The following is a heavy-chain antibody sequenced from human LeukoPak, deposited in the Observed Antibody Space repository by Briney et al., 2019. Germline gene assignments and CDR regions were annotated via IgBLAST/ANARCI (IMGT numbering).Heavy chain of an antibody. V-gene: IGHV3-7*01. Sequence: GGSLRLSCAASGFTFSSYWMSWVRQAPGKGLEWVANIKQDGSEKYYVDSVKGRFTISRDNAMNSLYLQMNSLRAEDTAVYYCARGYYDFWSHPSRGPKYFDYWGQGTLVTVSS. J-gene: IGHJ4*02. CDR3: ARGYYDFWSHPSRGPKYFDY. CDR1: GFTFSSYW. D-gene: IGHD3-3*01. CDR2: IKQDGSEK.